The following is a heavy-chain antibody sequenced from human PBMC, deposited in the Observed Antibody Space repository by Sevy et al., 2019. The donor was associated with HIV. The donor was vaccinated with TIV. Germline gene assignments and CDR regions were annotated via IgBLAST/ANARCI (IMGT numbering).Heavy chain of an antibody. V-gene: IGHV1-24*01. CDR1: GYRLSELS. D-gene: IGHD1-26*01. J-gene: IGHJ4*02. CDR2: FDPEYDDP. Sequence: ASVKVSCNVSGYRLSELSTYWVRQTPAKGLEGMGGFDPEYDDPIYARNFQGRVTMTEDTSTDTAYMELSSLTSEDTAVYYSAILIVGTSYLRLWGPGTLVTVS. CDR3: AILIVGTSYLRL.